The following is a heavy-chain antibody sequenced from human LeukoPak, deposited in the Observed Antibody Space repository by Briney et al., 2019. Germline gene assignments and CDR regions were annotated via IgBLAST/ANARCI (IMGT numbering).Heavy chain of an antibody. Sequence: GGSLRLSCAASGFTFSSYAMSWVRQAPGKGLEWVSAISGSGGSTYYADSVKGRFTISRDNSRDTLYQQMNSLRAEDTAVYYCAKGYYDYVWGSYYFDYWGQGTLVTVSS. CDR1: GFTFSSYA. D-gene: IGHD3-16*01. CDR2: ISGSGGST. J-gene: IGHJ4*02. CDR3: AKGYYDYVWGSYYFDY. V-gene: IGHV3-23*01.